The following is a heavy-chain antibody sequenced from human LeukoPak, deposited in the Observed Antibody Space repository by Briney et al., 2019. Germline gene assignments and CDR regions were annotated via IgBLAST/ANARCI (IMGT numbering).Heavy chain of an antibody. V-gene: IGHV3-21*01. J-gene: IGHJ6*03. CDR3: GRESPVPTGDNSCYLDV. CDR2: ISTSSSYI. CDR1: GFAFRTYS. Sequence: GSLRLSCAASGFAFRTYSMNWVRQAPGKGLEWFSSISTSSSYIYYADSVKGRFTISRDNARNSLYLHMNSLRAEDTAVYNCGRESPVPTGDNSCYLDVWGKGTPVTVSS. D-gene: IGHD2-2*01.